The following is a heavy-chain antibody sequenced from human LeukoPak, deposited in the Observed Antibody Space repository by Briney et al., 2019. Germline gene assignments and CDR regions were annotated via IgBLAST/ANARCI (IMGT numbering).Heavy chain of an antibody. CDR2: IYYSGST. J-gene: IGHJ4*02. CDR3: ARDEQNYYDSSVYPY. Sequence: SETLSLTCTVSGGSVSSGSYYWSWIRQPPGKGLEWIGYIYYSGSTNYNPSLRSRVTISVDTSKSQFSLKLSSVTAADTAVYYCARDEQNYYDSSVYPYGGQGTLVTVSS. D-gene: IGHD3-22*01. V-gene: IGHV4-61*01. CDR1: GGSVSSGSYY.